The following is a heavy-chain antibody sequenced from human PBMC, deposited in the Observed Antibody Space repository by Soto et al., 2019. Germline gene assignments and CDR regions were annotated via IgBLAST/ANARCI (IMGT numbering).Heavy chain of an antibody. CDR3: ARHHTTLYYYYYMDV. D-gene: IGHD1-1*01. CDR1: GDSISSSRYH. V-gene: IGHV4-39*01. CDR2: IYYSGNT. J-gene: IGHJ6*03. Sequence: QLQLQESGPGLVKPSETLSLTCTVSGDSISSSRYHWGWIRQPPGKGLEWIGTIYYSGNTYYNPSLKSRVTISVDTSKNQFALKVSSVTAADTAVYYCARHHTTLYYYYYMDVWGKGTTVTVPS.